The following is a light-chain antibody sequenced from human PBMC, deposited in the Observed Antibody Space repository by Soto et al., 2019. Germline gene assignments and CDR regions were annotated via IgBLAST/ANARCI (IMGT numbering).Light chain of an antibody. Sequence: QSVLTQPPSVSGAPGQRVTISCTGSSSNIGAGYDVHWYQQLPGTAPKLLIYGNNNRPSGVPDRFSGAKSGTSASLSVTGLQGDDEADYYCQSYATGLSVLYVFGTGTKLTVL. CDR1: SSNIGAGYD. V-gene: IGLV1-40*01. CDR3: QSYATGLSVLYV. J-gene: IGLJ1*01. CDR2: GNN.